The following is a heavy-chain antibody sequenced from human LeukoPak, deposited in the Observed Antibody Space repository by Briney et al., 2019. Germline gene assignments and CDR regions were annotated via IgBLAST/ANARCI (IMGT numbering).Heavy chain of an antibody. CDR1: GYTFTSYY. CDR3: ARGAGSSWYVHLPHYYYYYMDV. Sequence: ASVKVSCKASGYTFTSYYMHWVRQAPGQGLEWMGIINPSGGSTSYAQKFQGRVTMTRDTSTSTVYMELSSLRSEDTAVYYCARGAGSSWYVHLPHYYYYYMDVWGKGTTVTVSS. V-gene: IGHV1-46*01. J-gene: IGHJ6*03. D-gene: IGHD6-13*01. CDR2: INPSGGST.